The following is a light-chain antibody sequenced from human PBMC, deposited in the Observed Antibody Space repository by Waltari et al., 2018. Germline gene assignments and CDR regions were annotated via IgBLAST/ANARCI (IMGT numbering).Light chain of an antibody. CDR3: QQYNDWPPKYT. V-gene: IGKV3-15*01. CDR1: ESFRGN. CDR2: GVS. Sequence: MVMTQSPATLSGSPGERATLSCRTSESFRGNLAWYQQKPGQAPRLLIYGVSTRATGIPARFSGSGSGTEFTLTISSLQAEDFAVYYCQQYNDWPPKYTFGQGTKLEIK. J-gene: IGKJ2*01.